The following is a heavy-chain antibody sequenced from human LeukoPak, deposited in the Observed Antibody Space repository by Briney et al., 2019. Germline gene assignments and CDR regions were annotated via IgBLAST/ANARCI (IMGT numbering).Heavy chain of an antibody. J-gene: IGHJ3*02. CDR2: FYSGGSI. V-gene: IGHV3-53*01. D-gene: IGHD6-19*01. Sequence: GGSLRLSCAASGFTVSTNYMSWVRQAPGKGLEWVSVFYSGGSIQYAETMMGRCTISRDNSTNTVYLQMNSVRAEDTAVYYCARDYESSGSNGAFDIWGQGTMVTVSS. CDR3: ARDYESSGSNGAFDI. CDR1: GFTVSTNY.